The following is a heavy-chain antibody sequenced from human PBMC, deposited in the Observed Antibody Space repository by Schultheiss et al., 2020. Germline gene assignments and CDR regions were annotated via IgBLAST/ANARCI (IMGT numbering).Heavy chain of an antibody. CDR2: ISSSSSYT. CDR3: AAMGATTFYFDY. CDR1: GFTFSDYY. J-gene: IGHJ4*02. D-gene: IGHD1-26*01. V-gene: IGHV3-11*03. Sequence: GGSLRLSCAASGFTFSDYYMSWIRQAPGKGLEWVSYISSSSSYTNYADSVKGRFTISRDNAKNTLYLQMNSLRAEDTAVYYCAAMGATTFYFDYWGQGTLVTVSS.